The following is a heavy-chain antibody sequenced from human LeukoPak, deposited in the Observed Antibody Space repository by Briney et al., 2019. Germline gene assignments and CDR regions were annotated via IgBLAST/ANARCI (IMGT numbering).Heavy chain of an antibody. J-gene: IGHJ4*02. V-gene: IGHV3-23*01. D-gene: IGHD3-10*01. CDR2: ISGIGGST. CDR1: GFTFSSYG. CDR3: AKSPILSWFGELLGSEYYFDY. Sequence: PGGSLRLSCAASGFTFSSYGMSWVRQAPGKGLEWVSAISGIGGSTYYADSVKGRFTISRDNSKNTLYLQMNSLRAEDTAVYYCAKSPILSWFGELLGSEYYFDYWGQGTLVTVSS.